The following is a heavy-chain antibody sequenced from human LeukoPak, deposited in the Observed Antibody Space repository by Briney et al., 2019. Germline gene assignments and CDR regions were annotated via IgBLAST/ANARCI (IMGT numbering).Heavy chain of an antibody. CDR2: INHSGST. D-gene: IGHD2-15*01. J-gene: IGHJ6*03. CDR1: GGSFSGYY. V-gene: IGHV4-34*01. Sequence: SETLSLTCAVYGGSFSGYYWSWIRQPPGKGLEWIGEINHSGSTNYNPSLKSRVTISVDTSKNQFSLKLSSVTAADTAVYYCARHRAGYCSGGSCYSYYYYMDVWGKGTTVTISS. CDR3: ARHRAGYCSGGSCYSYYYYMDV.